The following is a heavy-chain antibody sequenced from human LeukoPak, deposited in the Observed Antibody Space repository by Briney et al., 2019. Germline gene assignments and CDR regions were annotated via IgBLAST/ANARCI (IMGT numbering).Heavy chain of an antibody. V-gene: IGHV1-69*10. CDR3: AGIPVFGVVLHQEPV. J-gene: IGHJ6*04. Sequence: GASVKVSCKASGGTFSDYALNWVRQAPGQGLEWMGVFIPILGTANSTQKFQGRVTITADISTNTVYMELSSLRPEDTAVYFCAGIPVFGVVLHQEPVWGKGTTVTVSS. D-gene: IGHD3-3*01. CDR2: FIPILGTA. CDR1: GGTFSDYA.